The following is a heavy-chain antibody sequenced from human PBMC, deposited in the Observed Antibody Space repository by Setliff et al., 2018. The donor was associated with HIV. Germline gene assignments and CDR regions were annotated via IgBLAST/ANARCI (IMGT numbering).Heavy chain of an antibody. V-gene: IGHV3-23*01. Sequence: GGSLRLSCEASGFTFSSDAMSWVRQAPGKGLEWVSAISGSGGSTHYADSVKGRFTISRDNSKNTLYLQMNSLRAEDTAIYYCARAEFLGPESDFDIWGQGTMVTVSS. CDR2: ISGSGGST. D-gene: IGHD3-10*01. CDR3: ARAEFLGPESDFDI. J-gene: IGHJ3*02. CDR1: GFTFSSDA.